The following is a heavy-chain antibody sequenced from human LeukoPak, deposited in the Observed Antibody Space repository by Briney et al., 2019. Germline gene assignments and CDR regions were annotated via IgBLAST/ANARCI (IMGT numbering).Heavy chain of an antibody. CDR1: GFTFSSYA. Sequence: LAGGSLRLSCAASGFTFSSYAMSWVRQAPGKGLEWVSAISGSGGSTYYADSVKGRFTISRDNSKNTLYLQMNSLRAEDTAVYYCAKVHPYGGNSRDWYFDLWGRGTLVTVSS. CDR2: ISGSGGST. D-gene: IGHD4-23*01. CDR3: AKVHPYGGNSRDWYFDL. V-gene: IGHV3-23*01. J-gene: IGHJ2*01.